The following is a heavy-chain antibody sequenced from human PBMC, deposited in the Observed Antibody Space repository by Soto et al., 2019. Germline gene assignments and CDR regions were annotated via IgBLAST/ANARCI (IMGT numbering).Heavy chain of an antibody. Sequence: LXLSCAASWFPFSNYEMNWVRQAPGKGLEWVAYISSGGSTVHYADSVRGRFTVSRDNARNSLYLQMNTLRVEDTALYYCARDRAAGGYWGQGTLVTVSS. D-gene: IGHD6-13*01. CDR3: ARDRAAGGY. V-gene: IGHV3-48*03. CDR1: WFPFSNYE. J-gene: IGHJ4*02. CDR2: ISSGGSTV.